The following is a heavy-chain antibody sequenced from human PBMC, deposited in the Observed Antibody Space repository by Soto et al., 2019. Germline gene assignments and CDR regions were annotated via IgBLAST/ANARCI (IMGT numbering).Heavy chain of an antibody. J-gene: IGHJ3*02. CDR3: PKIGLLNLFDT. V-gene: IGHV3-30*18. CDR2: ISYDGSNK. D-gene: IGHD2-21*01. Sequence: QVQLVESGGGVVQPGRSLRLSCAASGFTFSSYGMHWVRQAPGKGLEWVAVISYDGSNKYYADSVKGRFTISRDNSRNRWYLQRTSLRVEDTAVYSCPKIGLLNLFDTWAKGQWSPSLQ. CDR1: GFTFSSYG.